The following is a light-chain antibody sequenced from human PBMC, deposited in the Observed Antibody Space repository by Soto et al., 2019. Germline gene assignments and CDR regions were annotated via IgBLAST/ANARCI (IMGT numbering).Light chain of an antibody. J-gene: IGKJ1*01. CDR1: QSISSY. CDR3: QHYNSYSEA. V-gene: IGKV1-39*01. Sequence: DIQMTHSPSSLSSSVGYRVTITCRASQSISSYLNWYQQKPGKAPKLLIYAASSLQSGVPSRFSGSGSGTEFTLTISSLQPDDFATYYCQHYNSYSEAFGQGTKVDI. CDR2: AAS.